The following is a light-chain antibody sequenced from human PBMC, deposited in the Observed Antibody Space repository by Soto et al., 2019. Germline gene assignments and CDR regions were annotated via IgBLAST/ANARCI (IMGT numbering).Light chain of an antibody. Sequence: EIVMTQSPATLSVSPGEIATLSCRASQSVSSNLAWYQQKPGQAPRLLIYGASTRATGIPARFSGGGSGTDFTLTISSLQSEDFAVYYCQHYGRPPRATFGQGTRLEIK. CDR1: QSVSSN. V-gene: IGKV3D-15*01. CDR3: QHYGRPPRAT. J-gene: IGKJ5*01. CDR2: GAS.